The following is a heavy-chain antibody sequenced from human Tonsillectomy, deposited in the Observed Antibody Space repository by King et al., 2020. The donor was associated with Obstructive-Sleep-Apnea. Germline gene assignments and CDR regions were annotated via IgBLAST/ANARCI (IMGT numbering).Heavy chain of an antibody. Sequence: QLQESGPGLMKPSETLSVSCTVSGDSISSYYWSWIRQSPGKGLEWIGYIYDSGSTNYNPSLKSRITRTLDTSKNQFSLNLSSVTAADTAVYFCARVYYDSSGDAFDVWGQGTKVTVSS. J-gene: IGHJ3*01. CDR2: IYDSGST. CDR1: GDSISSYY. V-gene: IGHV4-59*01. CDR3: ARVYYDSSGDAFDV. D-gene: IGHD3-22*01.